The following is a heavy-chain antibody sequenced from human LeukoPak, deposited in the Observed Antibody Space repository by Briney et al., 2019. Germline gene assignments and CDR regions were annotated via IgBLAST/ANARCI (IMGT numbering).Heavy chain of an antibody. CDR1: GYNLTVLS. CDR3: ATAKGIAVKEFDY. D-gene: IGHD6-19*01. J-gene: IGHJ4*02. V-gene: IGHV1-24*01. Sequence: ASVKVSCKVSGYNLTVLSMHWVRQAPGKGLEWMGGFDPEDGETIYAQKFQGRVTMTEDTSTDTAYMELSSLRSEDTAVYYCATAKGIAVKEFDYWGQRTLVTVSS. CDR2: FDPEDGET.